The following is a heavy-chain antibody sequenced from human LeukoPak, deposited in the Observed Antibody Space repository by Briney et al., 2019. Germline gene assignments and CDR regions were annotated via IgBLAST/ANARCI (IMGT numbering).Heavy chain of an antibody. Sequence: GESLKISCKGSGYSFTSYWIGWVRQMPGKGLEWMGIIYPGDSDTRYSPSFQGQVTISADKSISTAYPQWSSLKASDTATYYCARFYGIPAAPANAFDIWGQGTMVTVSS. CDR1: GYSFTSYW. J-gene: IGHJ3*02. CDR3: ARFYGIPAAPANAFDI. CDR2: IYPGDSDT. V-gene: IGHV5-51*01. D-gene: IGHD2-2*01.